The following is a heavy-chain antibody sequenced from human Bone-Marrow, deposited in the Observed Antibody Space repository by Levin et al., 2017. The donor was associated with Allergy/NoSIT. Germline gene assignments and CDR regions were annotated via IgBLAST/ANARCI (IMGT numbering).Heavy chain of an antibody. CDR2: INPSDGTT. Sequence: GASVKVSCKTSGYTFSAYYMHWVRQAPGQGFEWMGIINPSDGTTSYAQKFQGRATMTRDTSTSTVYMELSSLSSADTAVYFCARYDTSGNNDVFDIWGQGTMVTVSS. CDR1: GYTFSAYY. D-gene: IGHD3-22*01. J-gene: IGHJ3*02. CDR3: ARYDTSGNNDVFDI. V-gene: IGHV1-46*01.